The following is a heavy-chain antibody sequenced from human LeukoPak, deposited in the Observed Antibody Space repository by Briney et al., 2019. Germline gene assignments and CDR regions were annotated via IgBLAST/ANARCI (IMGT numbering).Heavy chain of an antibody. J-gene: IGHJ4*02. CDR3: ARVPSSYCEKISCFNFDQ. CDR2: IFYTGST. V-gene: IGHV4-39*02. CDR1: GGSITVSSYY. D-gene: IGHD2-2*01. Sequence: SETLSLTCTVSGGSITVSSYYWGWIRQPPGKGLEWIGTIFYTGSTFYTPSLKSRVTLSVDRSKNQFSLNLRSVTAADTAVYFCARVPSSYCEKISCFNFDQWGQGSLVTVSS.